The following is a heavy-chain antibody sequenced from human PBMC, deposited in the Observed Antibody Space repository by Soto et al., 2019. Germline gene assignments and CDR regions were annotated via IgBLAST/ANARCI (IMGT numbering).Heavy chain of an antibody. J-gene: IGHJ6*04. CDR1: GFTFSSYA. CDR2: ISGSGGST. CDR3: AKGIGSSGSSGGYDV. Sequence: EVQLLESGGGLVQPGGSLRLSCAASGFTFSSYAMSWVRQAPGKGLEWVSAISGSGGSTYYADSGKGRFTISRDNSKNKQYLQLNSLRAEGTAVYYGAKGIGSSGSSGGYDVLGKGTTVPVSS. D-gene: IGHD3-22*01. V-gene: IGHV3-23*01.